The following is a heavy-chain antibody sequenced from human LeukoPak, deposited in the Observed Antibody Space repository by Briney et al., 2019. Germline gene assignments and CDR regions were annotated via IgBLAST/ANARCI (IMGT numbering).Heavy chain of an antibody. CDR3: AKGQGNDWFDP. CDR2: ITGSGGST. V-gene: IGHV3-23*01. D-gene: IGHD4-23*01. Sequence: GGSLTLSCAASGFTYSSYAMSWVRRAPGKGLEWVSVITGSGGSTFYADSVEGRFTISRDNSKNTLYLQMNSLRADDTALYYCAKGQGNDWFDPWGQGTLGTGSS. CDR1: GFTYSSYA. J-gene: IGHJ5*02.